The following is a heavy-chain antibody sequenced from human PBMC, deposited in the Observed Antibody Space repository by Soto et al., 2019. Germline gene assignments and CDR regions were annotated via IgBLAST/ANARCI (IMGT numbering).Heavy chain of an antibody. CDR3: ARAGQYYDASGYAN. V-gene: IGHV1-18*01. D-gene: IGHD3-22*01. Sequence: QVKLVQSGTEVKKPGASIKVSCKASGYSFATSGMSWVRQAPGQGLEWMGWICVYNGNTNYDQNLQDRVTMTTDTSTNTAYLEVRNLRSDDTAVYYCARAGQYYDASGYANWGQGTLVTVSS. CDR1: GYSFATSG. CDR2: ICVYNGNT. J-gene: IGHJ4*02.